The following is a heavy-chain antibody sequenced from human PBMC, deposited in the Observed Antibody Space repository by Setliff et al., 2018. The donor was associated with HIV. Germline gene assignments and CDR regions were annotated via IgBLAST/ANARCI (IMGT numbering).Heavy chain of an antibody. CDR1: GGSITNYY. J-gene: IGHJ4*02. D-gene: IGHD1-26*01. Sequence: PSETLSLTCTVSGGSITNYYWSWLRQPPGKGLQWIGYIATGGSTSYNPSLKSRATISVDTSKNQFSLKVSSVTAADSAVYYCARRGSYSSPETLWGQGTLVTVSS. V-gene: IGHV4-4*09. CDR2: IATGGST. CDR3: ARRGSYSSPETL.